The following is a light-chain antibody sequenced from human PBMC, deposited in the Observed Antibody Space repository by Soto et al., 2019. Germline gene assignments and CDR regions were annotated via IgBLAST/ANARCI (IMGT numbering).Light chain of an antibody. Sequence: QSALTQPASVSGSPGQSITISCTGTSSDVGGYNYVSWYQQHPGKAPKVMIYDVSNRPSGVSTRFSGSKSGNTASLTISGLQAEDEADYYCSSYTSSRTYVFGAGTKVTVL. CDR1: SSDVGGYNY. V-gene: IGLV2-14*01. CDR2: DVS. J-gene: IGLJ1*01. CDR3: SSYTSSRTYV.